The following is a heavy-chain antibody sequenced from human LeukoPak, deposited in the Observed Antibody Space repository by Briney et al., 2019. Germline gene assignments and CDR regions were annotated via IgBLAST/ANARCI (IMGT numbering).Heavy chain of an antibody. V-gene: IGHV3-53*01. J-gene: IGHJ4*02. D-gene: IGHD3-3*01. CDR3: ATPADGYDYWSLDY. CDR1: GFTVSTNY. CDR2: IYSDGST. Sequence: GGSLRLSCAASGFTVSTNYMSWVRQAPGKKLEWVSDIYSDGSTFYADSVKGRFTISRDNSKNTLYLQMNSLRAEDTAVYYCATPADGYDYWSLDYWGQGTLVTVSS.